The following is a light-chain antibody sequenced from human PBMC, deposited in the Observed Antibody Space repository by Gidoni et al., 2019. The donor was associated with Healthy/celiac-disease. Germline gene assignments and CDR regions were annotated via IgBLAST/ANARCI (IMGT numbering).Light chain of an antibody. CDR1: QGISSY. CDR2: AAS. V-gene: IGKV1-9*01. CDR3: QQLGT. J-gene: IGKJ1*01. Sequence: DIQLTQSPSFLSASVGDRVTITCRASQGISSYLAWYQQKPGKAPKLLIYAASTLQSGVPSRFSGSGSRTEFTLTISSLQPEDFATYYCQQLGTFGQGTKVEIK.